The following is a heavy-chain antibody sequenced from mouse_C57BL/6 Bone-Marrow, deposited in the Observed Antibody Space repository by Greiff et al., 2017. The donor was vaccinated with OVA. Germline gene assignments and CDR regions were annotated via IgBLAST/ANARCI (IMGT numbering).Heavy chain of an antibody. CDR3: ARREAQATSYYFDY. CDR1: GFTFSSYT. D-gene: IGHD3-2*02. CDR2: ISGGGGNT. J-gene: IGHJ2*01. Sequence: EVKLMESGGGLVKPGGSLKLSCAASGFTFSSYTMSWVRQTPEKRLEWVATISGGGGNTYYPDSVKGRFTISRDNAKNTLYLQMSSLRSEDTALYYCARREAQATSYYFDYWGQGTTLTVSS. V-gene: IGHV5-9*01.